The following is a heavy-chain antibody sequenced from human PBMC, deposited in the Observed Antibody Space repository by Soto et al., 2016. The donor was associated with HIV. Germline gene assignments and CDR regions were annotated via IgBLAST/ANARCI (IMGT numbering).Heavy chain of an antibody. D-gene: IGHD3-22*01. CDR2: IIPILGIA. J-gene: IGHJ6*03. Sequence: QVQLVQSGAEVRKPGSSVKVSCKASGGTFSSYAVTWVRQAPGQGLEWVGGIIPILGIANYAQKFQGRVTISADKFTTTVYMELRSLTSEDTAVYYCARDPATGYDSSGPRDNYYYYMDVWGKGTTVTVSS. CDR1: GGTFSSYA. CDR3: ARDPATGYDSSGPRDNYYYYMDV. V-gene: IGHV1-69*04.